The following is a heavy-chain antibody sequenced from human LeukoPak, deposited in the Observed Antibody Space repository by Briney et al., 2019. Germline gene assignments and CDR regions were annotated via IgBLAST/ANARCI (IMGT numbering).Heavy chain of an antibody. V-gene: IGHV3-9*03. D-gene: IGHD2-2*01. CDR3: AKEELGYCSSTSCYPLGY. Sequence: PGGSLRLSCAASGFTFDDYAMHWVRQAPGKGLEWVSGISWNSGSIGYADSVKGRFTISRDNAKNSLYLQMNSLRAEDMALYYCAKEELGYCSSTSCYPLGYWGQGTLVTVSS. J-gene: IGHJ4*02. CDR1: GFTFDDYA. CDR2: ISWNSGSI.